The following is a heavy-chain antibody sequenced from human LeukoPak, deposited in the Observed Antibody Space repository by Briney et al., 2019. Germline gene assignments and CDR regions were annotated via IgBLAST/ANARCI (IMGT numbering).Heavy chain of an antibody. V-gene: IGHV3-30*18. D-gene: IGHD5-18*01. CDR3: AKDSMPHRGYSYGVDY. J-gene: IGHJ4*02. CDR1: GFTFSSYG. Sequence: GGSLRLSCAASGFTFSSYGMHWVRQAPGKGLEWVALISYDGSNKYYADSVKGRFTISRDNSKNTLYLQMNSLRAEDTAVYYCAKDSMPHRGYSYGVDYWGQGTLVTVSS. CDR2: ISYDGSNK.